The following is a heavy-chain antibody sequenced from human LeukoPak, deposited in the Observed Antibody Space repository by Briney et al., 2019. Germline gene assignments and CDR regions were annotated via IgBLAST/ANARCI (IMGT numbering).Heavy chain of an antibody. CDR1: GNTLTELS. V-gene: IGHV1-24*01. D-gene: IGHD3-22*01. CDR2: FDPEDGET. Sequence: ASVKVSCKVSGNTLTELSMHWVRQAPGKGLEWMGGFDPEDGETIYAQKFQGRVTMTEDTSTDTAYMELSSLRSEDTAVYYCATAELFNYYDSSGYGYWGQGTLVTVSS. J-gene: IGHJ4*02. CDR3: ATAELFNYYDSSGYGY.